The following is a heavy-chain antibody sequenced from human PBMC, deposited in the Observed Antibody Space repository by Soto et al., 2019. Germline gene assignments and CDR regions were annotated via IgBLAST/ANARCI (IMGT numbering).Heavy chain of an antibody. Sequence: QVQLVESGGGVVQPGRSLRLYCAASGFTFSSYAMHWVRQAPGKGLEWVAVISYDGSNKYYADSVKGRFTISRDNSKNTLYLQMNSLRAEDTAVYYCARDRAVYLAPFSDDAFDILGQGTMVTVSS. CDR1: GFTFSSYA. CDR3: ARDRAVYLAPFSDDAFDI. J-gene: IGHJ3*02. CDR2: ISYDGSNK. V-gene: IGHV3-30-3*01.